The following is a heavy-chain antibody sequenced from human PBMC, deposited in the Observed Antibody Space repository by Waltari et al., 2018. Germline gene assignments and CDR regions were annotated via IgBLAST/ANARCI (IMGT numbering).Heavy chain of an antibody. D-gene: IGHD3-3*01. V-gene: IGHV4-34*01. CDR2: INHSGST. J-gene: IGHJ3*02. CDR3: ARGENTYYDFWSGYGDAFDI. CDR1: GGSFSGYY. Sequence: QVQLQQWGAGLLKPSETLSLTCAVYGGSFSGYYWSWIRQPPGKGLEWIGEINHSGSTNNSPSLKSRVTISVDTSKNQFSLKLSSVTAADTAVYYCARGENTYYDFWSGYGDAFDIWGQGTMVTVSS.